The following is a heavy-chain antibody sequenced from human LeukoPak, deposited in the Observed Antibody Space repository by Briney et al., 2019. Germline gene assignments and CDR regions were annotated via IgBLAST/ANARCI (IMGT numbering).Heavy chain of an antibody. CDR1: GFTFRSYS. J-gene: IGHJ6*03. CDR2: ISSSSSTI. D-gene: IGHD6-6*01. V-gene: IGHV3-48*01. Sequence: GGSLRLSCAASGFTFRSYSMNWVRQAPGKGLEWVSYISSSSSTIYYADSVKGRFTISRDNAKNSLYLQMNSLRAGDTAVYYCARDSEYSSSSDYIDVWGKGTTVTVSS. CDR3: ARDSEYSSSSDYIDV.